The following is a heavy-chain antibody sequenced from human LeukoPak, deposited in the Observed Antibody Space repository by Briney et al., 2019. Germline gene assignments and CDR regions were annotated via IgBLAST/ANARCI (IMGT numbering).Heavy chain of an antibody. CDR1: GGSFSGYY. Sequence: KSSETLSLTCAVYGGSFSGYYWSWIRQPPGEGLEWIGEINHSGSTNYNPSLKSRVTISVDTSKNQFSLKLSSVTAADTAVYYCARDASRDGYSLNDYWGQGTLVTVSS. V-gene: IGHV4-34*01. D-gene: IGHD5-24*01. CDR3: ARDASRDGYSLNDY. CDR2: INHSGST. J-gene: IGHJ4*02.